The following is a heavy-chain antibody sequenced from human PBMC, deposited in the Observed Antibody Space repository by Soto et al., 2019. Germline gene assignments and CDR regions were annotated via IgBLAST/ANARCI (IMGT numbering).Heavy chain of an antibody. CDR1: GFTFSSYG. CDR2: IWYDGSNK. CDR3: ARDKGGYSYVHYYGMYV. V-gene: IGHV3-33*01. J-gene: IGHJ6*02. D-gene: IGHD5-18*01. Sequence: GGSLRLSCAASGFTFSSYGMHWVRQAPGKGLEWVAVIWYDGSNKYYADSVKGRFTISRDNSKNTLYLQMNSLRAEDTAVYYCARDKGGYSYVHYYGMYVCRRETTFSVSS.